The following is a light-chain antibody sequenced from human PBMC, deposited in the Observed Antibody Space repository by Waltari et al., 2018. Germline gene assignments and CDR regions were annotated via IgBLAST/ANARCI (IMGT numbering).Light chain of an antibody. J-gene: IGKJ1*01. Sequence: EIVFTHSPGTLSLSPGERATLTCRASQSVTSSHVAWYQQKPGQALRLLIYGASSRATAIPDRFSGSGSGTDFTLTISRLEAEDFAVYYCQQYGSSPRTFGQGTKVEIK. CDR2: GAS. V-gene: IGKV3-20*01. CDR3: QQYGSSPRT. CDR1: QSVTSSH.